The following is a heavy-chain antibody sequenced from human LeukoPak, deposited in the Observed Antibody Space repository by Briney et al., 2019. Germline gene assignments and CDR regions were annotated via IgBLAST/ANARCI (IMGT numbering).Heavy chain of an antibody. CDR2: IYYSGST. V-gene: IGHV4-59*12. Sequence: PSETLSLTCTVSGGSISSYYWSWIRQPPGKGLEWIGYIYYSGSTNYNPSLKSRVTMSVDTSKNQFSLKLSSVTAADTAVYYCARDYYGSADYWGQGTLVTVSS. D-gene: IGHD3-10*01. CDR3: ARDYYGSADY. J-gene: IGHJ4*02. CDR1: GGSISSYY.